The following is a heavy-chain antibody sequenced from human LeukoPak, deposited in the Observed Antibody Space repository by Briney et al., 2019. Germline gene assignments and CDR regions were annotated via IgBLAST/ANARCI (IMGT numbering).Heavy chain of an antibody. V-gene: IGHV1-2*02. CDR1: GYTFTGYY. J-gene: IGHJ4*02. D-gene: IGHD2-15*01. Sequence: GASVKVSCKASGYTFTGYYMHWVRQAPGQGLEWMGWINPNSGGTNYAQKFQGRVTMTRDTSISTAYMELSRLTSDDTAVYYCARPYCSGNSCHDYFDYWGQGTLVTVSS. CDR3: ARPYCSGNSCHDYFDY. CDR2: INPNSGGT.